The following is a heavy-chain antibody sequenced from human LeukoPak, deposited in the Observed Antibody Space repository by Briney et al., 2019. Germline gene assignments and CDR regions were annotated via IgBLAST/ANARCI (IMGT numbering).Heavy chain of an antibody. CDR2: ISYDGSNK. D-gene: IGHD3-22*01. Sequence: GGSLRLSCAASGFTFSSYAMHWVRQAPGKGLEWVAVISYDGSNKYYADSVKGRFTISRYNSKNTLYLQMNSLRAEDTAVYYCARGYYDSSGYLEYYFDYWGQGTLVTVSS. V-gene: IGHV3-30*04. J-gene: IGHJ4*02. CDR3: ARGYYDSSGYLEYYFDY. CDR1: GFTFSSYA.